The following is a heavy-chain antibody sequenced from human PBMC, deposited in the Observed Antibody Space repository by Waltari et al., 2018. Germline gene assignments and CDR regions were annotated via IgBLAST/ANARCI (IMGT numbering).Heavy chain of an antibody. CDR3: ARGNYDILTGYYNRVYNWFDP. CDR1: GGSFSGYY. J-gene: IGHJ5*02. V-gene: IGHV4-34*01. CDR2: INHSGST. Sequence: QVQLQQWGAGLLKPSETLSLTCAVYGGSFSGYYWSWIRQPPGKGLEWIGEINHSGSTNDNPALKSRVTISVDTSKNQFSLKRSSVTAADTAVYYCARGNYDILTGYYNRVYNWFDPWGQGTLVTVSS. D-gene: IGHD3-9*01.